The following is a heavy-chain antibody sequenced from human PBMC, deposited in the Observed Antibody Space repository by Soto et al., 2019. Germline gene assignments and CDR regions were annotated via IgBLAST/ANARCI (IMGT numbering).Heavy chain of an antibody. CDR1: GGTFSSFT. J-gene: IGHJ6*02. CDR3: AKDRRADWESYYYYAMDV. CDR2: IIPIYGTA. Sequence: QVQLVQSGAEVKKPGSSVKVSCKASGGTFSSFTISWVRQAPGQGLEWMGWIIPIYGTATYAQKFQGRVTITADASTRTAYMELSSLRSEDTAVYYCAKDRRADWESYYYYAMDVWGQGTTVTVSS. D-gene: IGHD1-26*01. V-gene: IGHV1-69*01.